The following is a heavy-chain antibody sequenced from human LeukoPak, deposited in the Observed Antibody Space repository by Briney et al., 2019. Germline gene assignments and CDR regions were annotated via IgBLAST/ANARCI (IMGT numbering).Heavy chain of an antibody. D-gene: IGHD3-22*01. CDR3: ARGGRSSGYYPPFDY. CDR2: ISSSGSYI. J-gene: IGHJ4*02. V-gene: IGHV3-21*01. Sequence: PGGSLRLSCAASGFTFSSYSMNWVRQAPGKGLEWVSSISSSGSYIYYADSLKGRFTISRDNAKNSLYLQMNSLRAEDTAVYYCARGGRSSGYYPPFDYWGQGTLVTVSS. CDR1: GFTFSSYS.